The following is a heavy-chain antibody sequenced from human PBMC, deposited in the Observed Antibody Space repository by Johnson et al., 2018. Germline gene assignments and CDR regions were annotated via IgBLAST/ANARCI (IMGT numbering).Heavy chain of an antibody. CDR3: ARGGEYHYYYYMDV. V-gene: IGHV3-30*03. Sequence: QVQLVETGGGVVQPGRSLRLSCAASGFTFSSYAMHWVRQAPGKGLEWVALISYDGSHKYYADSVKGLFIISRDNSKNTLYLQMNSLRPDDTAVYYCARGGEYHYYYYMDVWGKGTTVTVSS. D-gene: IGHD2-21*01. CDR2: ISYDGSHK. J-gene: IGHJ6*03. CDR1: GFTFSSYA.